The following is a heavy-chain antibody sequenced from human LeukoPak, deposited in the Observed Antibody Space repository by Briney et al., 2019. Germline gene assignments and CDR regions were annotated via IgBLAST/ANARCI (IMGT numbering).Heavy chain of an antibody. CDR3: ARPHGYNYDFDY. CDR2: IYYSGST. Sequence: PSETLSLTCTVSGGSISSSSYYWGWIRQPPGKGLEWIGSIYYSGSTYYNPSLKSRVTISVDTSKNQFSLKLSSVTAADTAVYYCARPHGYNYDFDYWGQGTLVTVSS. V-gene: IGHV4-39*01. CDR1: GGSISSSSYY. D-gene: IGHD5-24*01. J-gene: IGHJ4*02.